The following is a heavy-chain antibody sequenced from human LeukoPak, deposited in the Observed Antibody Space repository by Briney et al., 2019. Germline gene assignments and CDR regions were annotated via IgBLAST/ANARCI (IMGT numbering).Heavy chain of an antibody. Sequence: GGSLRLSCAASGFTFSSYGMQWVRQAPGKGLEWVAVISHDGTVQHYADSVKGRFTISRDNSDNTLNLQMNSLRDEDTAMYYCAKEGTRMASSYFDYRGQGTLITVSS. CDR2: ISHDGTVQ. CDR3: AKEGTRMASSYFDY. CDR1: GFTFSSYG. V-gene: IGHV3-30*18. D-gene: IGHD2-8*01. J-gene: IGHJ4*02.